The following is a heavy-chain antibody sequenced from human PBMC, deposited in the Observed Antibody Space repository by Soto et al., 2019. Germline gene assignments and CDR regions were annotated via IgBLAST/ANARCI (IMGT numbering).Heavy chain of an antibody. D-gene: IGHD3-22*01. CDR1: GYTFTSYA. J-gene: IGHJ5*02. V-gene: IGHV1-3*01. CDR2: INAGNGNT. CDR3: ARGSNYYDSSGYREFRRDSNWFDP. Sequence: ASVKVSCKASGYTFTSYAMHWVRQAPGQRLEWMGWINAGNGNTKYSQKFQGRVTITRDTSASTAYMELSSLRSEDTAVYYCARGSNYYDSSGYREFRRDSNWFDPWGQRTLVTVSS.